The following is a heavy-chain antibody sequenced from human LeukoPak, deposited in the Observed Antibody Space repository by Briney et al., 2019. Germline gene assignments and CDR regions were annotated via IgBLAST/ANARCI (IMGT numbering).Heavy chain of an antibody. CDR2: ISGSGSNA. CDR3: AKDLQRWIQLPDY. D-gene: IGHD5-18*01. CDR1: GFTFNTYA. V-gene: IGHV3-23*01. Sequence: GGSLRLSCAASGFTFNTYAMTWVRQAPGMGLEWVSGISGSGSNAYYAGSVKGRFTISRDNSKNTLYLQMNSLRVEDTALYYCAKDLQRWIQLPDYWGQGDLVTVSS. J-gene: IGHJ4*02.